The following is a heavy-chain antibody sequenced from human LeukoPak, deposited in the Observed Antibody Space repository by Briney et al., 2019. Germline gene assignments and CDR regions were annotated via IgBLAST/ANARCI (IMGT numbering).Heavy chain of an antibody. V-gene: IGHV3-30*04. CDR1: GFTFSSYA. CDR2: ISYDGSNK. D-gene: IGHD2-15*01. Sequence: GGSLRLSCAASGFTFSSYAMHWVRQAPGKGLEWVAVISYDGSNKYYADSVKGRFTISGDNSKNTLYLQMNSLRAEDTAVYYCARGHCSGGSCLLDYWGQGTLVTVSS. CDR3: ARGHCSGGSCLLDY. J-gene: IGHJ4*02.